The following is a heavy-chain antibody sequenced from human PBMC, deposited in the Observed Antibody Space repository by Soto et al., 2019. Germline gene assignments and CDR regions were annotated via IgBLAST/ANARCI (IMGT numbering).Heavy chain of an antibody. Sequence: EVQLLESGGGLVQSGGSLRLSCAASGFTFSRYGMSWFRQAPGKGLEWVSTISENGVSRYYTDSVKGRFTISRDNSTATVYLHLNSLRAEDTALDYCAKRVLHTSRYFHLWGRGSLVTVST. CDR3: AKRVLHTSRYFHL. V-gene: IGHV3-23*01. D-gene: IGHD2-2*01. CDR2: ISENGVSR. CDR1: GFTFSRYG. J-gene: IGHJ2*01.